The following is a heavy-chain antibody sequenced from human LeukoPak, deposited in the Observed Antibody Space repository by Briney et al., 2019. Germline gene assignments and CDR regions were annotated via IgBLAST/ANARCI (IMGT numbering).Heavy chain of an antibody. D-gene: IGHD2-21*02. V-gene: IGHV3-23*01. Sequence: PGGSLRLSCAASGFTFSSYAMSWVRQAPGKGLEWVSAISGSGGSTYYADSVKGRFTISRDNSKNTLYPQMNSLRAEDTAVYYCAKAPPCGGDCYQWELDYWGQGTLVTVSS. CDR3: AKAPPCGGDCYQWELDY. J-gene: IGHJ4*02. CDR1: GFTFSSYA. CDR2: ISGSGGST.